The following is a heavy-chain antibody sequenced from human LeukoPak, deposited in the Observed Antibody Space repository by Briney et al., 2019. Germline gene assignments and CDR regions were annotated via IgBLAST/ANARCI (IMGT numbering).Heavy chain of an antibody. Sequence: LPGGSLRLSCAASGFTFSTYSMSWVRQAPGKGLEWVSYISSSGSTIYYADSGKGRFTISRDNAKNSLYLQMNSLRAEDTAVYYCARRPSMVRGVITSSYYYYGMDVWGQGTTVTVSS. CDR3: ARRPSMVRGVITSSYYYYGMDV. J-gene: IGHJ6*02. V-gene: IGHV3-48*01. CDR1: GFTFSTYS. D-gene: IGHD3-10*01. CDR2: ISSSGSTI.